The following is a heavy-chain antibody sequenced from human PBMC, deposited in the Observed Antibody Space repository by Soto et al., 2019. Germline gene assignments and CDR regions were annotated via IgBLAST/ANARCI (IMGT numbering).Heavy chain of an antibody. D-gene: IGHD2-21*02. CDR1: GFNFAGYA. J-gene: IGHJ4*02. CDR3: SRGLSGDEIMLYYLDS. Sequence: GGSLRLSCATSGFNFAGYAMTWFRQAPGKGLEWVGFTRGKAYGGTTEYAASVRGRFTISRDDSRRVAYLQMDSLRPEETAVYLWSRGLSGDEIMLYYLDSWCQG. V-gene: IGHV3-49*03. CDR2: TRGKAYGGTT.